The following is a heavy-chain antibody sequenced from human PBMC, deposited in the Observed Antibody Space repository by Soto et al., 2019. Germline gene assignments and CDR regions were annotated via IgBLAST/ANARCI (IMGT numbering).Heavy chain of an antibody. Sequence: QVQLVESGGGVVQPGRSLRLSCAASGFTFTNYGMHWVRQAPGKGLGWVAVISYDGSDKYYPDSVKGRFTISRDNSKNTLYLQMNSLRAEDTAVYYCAKDRGRIADNWFDPWGQGTLVTVSS. CDR3: AKDRGRIADNWFDP. V-gene: IGHV3-30*18. CDR2: ISYDGSDK. D-gene: IGHD6-13*01. J-gene: IGHJ5*02. CDR1: GFTFTNYG.